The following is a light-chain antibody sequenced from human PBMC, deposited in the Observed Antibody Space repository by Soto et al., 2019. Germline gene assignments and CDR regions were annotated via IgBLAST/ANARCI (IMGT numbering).Light chain of an antibody. CDR1: SSNIGCNY. V-gene: IGLV1-51*01. CDR2: DNT. CDR3: GTWATSLSAFYV. Sequence: QSVLTQPPSVSAALGQTVTISCAGSSSNIGCNYVSWYQHLPGTAPKLLIFDNTKRPSDIPDRFSGFKSGTSATLAIAGLQTGDEADYYCGTWATSLSAFYVFGGGTKLTVL. J-gene: IGLJ1*01.